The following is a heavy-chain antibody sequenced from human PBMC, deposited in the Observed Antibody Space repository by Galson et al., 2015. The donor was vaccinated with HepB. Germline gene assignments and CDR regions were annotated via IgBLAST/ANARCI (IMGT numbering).Heavy chain of an antibody. Sequence: SLRLSCAASGFTFSNYNMNWVRQAPGKGLEWVSYISGSTSDIFYADSVKGRFTISRDNAKNSLHLQMNSLRAEDTAVYYCARDALVVTGTGYYGMDVWGQGTTVTVSS. J-gene: IGHJ6*02. CDR1: GFTFSNYN. D-gene: IGHD6-19*01. CDR2: ISGSTSDI. V-gene: IGHV3-21*06. CDR3: ARDALVVTGTGYYGMDV.